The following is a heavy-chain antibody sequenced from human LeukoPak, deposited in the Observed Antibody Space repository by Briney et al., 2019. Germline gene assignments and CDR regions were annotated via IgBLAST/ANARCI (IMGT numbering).Heavy chain of an antibody. CDR3: VKDLVAASENVRGWYPMDY. CDR1: GFTFAEYT. J-gene: IGHJ4*02. Sequence: QTGGSLRPSCAASGFTFAEYTMHWVRQAPGKGMEWVSLISWNGARVHYGDSVKGRFTISRDNSKNSLYLQMNSLRTEGTALYYCVKDLVAASENVRGWYPMDYWGQGTLVTVSS. CDR2: ISWNGARV. V-gene: IGHV3-43*01. D-gene: IGHD6-19*01.